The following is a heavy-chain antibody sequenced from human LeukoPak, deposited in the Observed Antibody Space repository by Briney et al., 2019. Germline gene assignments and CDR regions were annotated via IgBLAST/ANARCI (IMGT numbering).Heavy chain of an antibody. V-gene: IGHV4-39*01. J-gene: IGHJ6*02. Sequence: SETLSLTCTVSGGSISSSSYYWGWIRQPPGRGLEWIGSIYYSGSTYYNPSLKSRVTISVDTSKNQFSLKLSSVTAADTAVYYCARVSNYGDCYYGMDVWGQGTTVTVSS. D-gene: IGHD4-11*01. CDR1: GGSISSSSYY. CDR2: IYYSGST. CDR3: ARVSNYGDCYYGMDV.